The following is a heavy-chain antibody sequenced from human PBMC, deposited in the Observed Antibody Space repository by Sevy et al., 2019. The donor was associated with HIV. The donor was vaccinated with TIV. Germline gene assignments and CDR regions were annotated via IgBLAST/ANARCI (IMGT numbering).Heavy chain of an antibody. Sequence: GGSLRLSCAASGFTFSSYWMSWVRKTPGKGLEWVANIKQDGSEKYYVDPVSGRFTISRDNAKNSLYLQMNSPGAEDTAVYYWARDHSSSWYYLGWFDPWGQGTLVTVSS. V-gene: IGHV3-7*01. CDR1: GFTFSSYW. CDR2: IKQDGSEK. CDR3: ARDHSSSWYYLGWFDP. J-gene: IGHJ5*02. D-gene: IGHD6-13*01.